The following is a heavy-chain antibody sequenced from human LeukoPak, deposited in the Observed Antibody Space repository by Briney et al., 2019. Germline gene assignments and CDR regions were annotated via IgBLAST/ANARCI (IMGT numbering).Heavy chain of an antibody. CDR1: GFTFSNYW. Sequence: GGSLRLSCAASGFTFSNYWMTWVRQAPGKGLEWVANINQDGSEKDCVDSLKGRFTISRDNAKNSLYLQMNSLRAADSAVYYCARPQMLDYYMDVWGKGTTVIVSS. D-gene: IGHD2-2*01. V-gene: IGHV3-7*01. CDR2: INQDGSEK. J-gene: IGHJ6*03. CDR3: ARPQMLDYYMDV.